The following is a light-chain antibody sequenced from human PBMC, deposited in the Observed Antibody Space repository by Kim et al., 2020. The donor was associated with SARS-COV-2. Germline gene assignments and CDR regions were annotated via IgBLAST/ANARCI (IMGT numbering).Light chain of an antibody. CDR1: SSNIGAGYD. J-gene: IGLJ3*02. CDR3: QSYDSSLSGPNWV. CDR2: GNS. V-gene: IGLV1-40*01. Sequence: TISCTGSSSNIGAGYDVHWYQQLPGTAPKLLIYGNSNRPSGVPDRFSGSKAGTSASLAITGLQAEDEADYYCQSYDSSLSGPNWVFGGGTQLTVL.